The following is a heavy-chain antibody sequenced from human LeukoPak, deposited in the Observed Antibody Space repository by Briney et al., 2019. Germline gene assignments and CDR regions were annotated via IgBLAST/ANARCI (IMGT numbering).Heavy chain of an antibody. CDR1: GGSISSSSYY. D-gene: IGHD3-3*01. CDR3: AGKITIFGVVIGSDAFDI. Sequence: PSETLSLTCTVSGGSISSSSYYWGWIRQPPEKGLEWIGSIYYSGSTYYNPSLKSRVTISVDTSKNQFSLKLSSVTAADTAVYYCAGKITIFGVVIGSDAFDIWGQGTMVTVSS. CDR2: IYYSGST. J-gene: IGHJ3*02. V-gene: IGHV4-39*01.